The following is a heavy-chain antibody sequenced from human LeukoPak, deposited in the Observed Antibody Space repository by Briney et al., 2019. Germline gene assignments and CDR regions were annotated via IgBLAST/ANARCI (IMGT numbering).Heavy chain of an antibody. CDR3: ARGGGYRYFDTHYYYYYYMDV. CDR1: GYTFTGYY. Sequence: GASVKVSCKASGYTFTGYYMHWVRQAPGQGLEWMGWINPNSGGTNYAQKFQGRVTMTRDTSISTAYMELSRLRSDDTAVYYCARGGGYRYFDTHYYYYYYMDVWGKGTTVTVSS. J-gene: IGHJ6*03. V-gene: IGHV1-2*02. CDR2: INPNSGGT. D-gene: IGHD3-9*01.